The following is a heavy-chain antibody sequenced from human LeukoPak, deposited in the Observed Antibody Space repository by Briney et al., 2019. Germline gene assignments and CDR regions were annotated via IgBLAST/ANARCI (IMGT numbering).Heavy chain of an antibody. J-gene: IGHJ5*02. Sequence: ASVKVSCKASGYTFTSYDINWVRQATGQGLEWMGWMNPNSGNTGYAQKFQGRVTMTRNTSISTAYMELSSLRSEDTAVYYCARGPRDYYGSGSYYSSIWFDPWGQGTLVTVSS. CDR2: MNPNSGNT. CDR3: ARGPRDYYGSGSYYSSIWFDP. V-gene: IGHV1-8*01. D-gene: IGHD3-10*01. CDR1: GYTFTSYD.